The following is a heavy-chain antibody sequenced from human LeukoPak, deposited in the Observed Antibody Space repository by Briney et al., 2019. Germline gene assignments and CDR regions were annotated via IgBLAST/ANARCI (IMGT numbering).Heavy chain of an antibody. CDR3: AKEGGIVVVPAAMTFFDY. V-gene: IGHV3-23*01. CDR2: ISGSGGST. J-gene: IGHJ4*02. Sequence: QAGGSLRLSCAASGFTFSSYAMSWVRQAPGKGLEWVSGISGSGGSTYYVDSVKGRFTISRDNSKNTLYLQLNSLRAEDTAVYYCAKEGGIVVVPAAMTFFDYWGQGTLVTVSS. D-gene: IGHD2-2*01. CDR1: GFTFSSYA.